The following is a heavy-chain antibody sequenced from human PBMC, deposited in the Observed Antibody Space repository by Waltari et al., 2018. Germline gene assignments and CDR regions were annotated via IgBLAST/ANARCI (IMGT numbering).Heavy chain of an antibody. D-gene: IGHD5-18*01. V-gene: IGHV4-59*01. CDR1: GGSISSYY. J-gene: IGHJ6*03. CDR2: IYYSGST. Sequence: QVQLQESGPGLVKPSETLSLTCTVSGGSISSYYWRWLRQPPGKGLEWIGYIYYSGSTNYNPSLKSRVTISVDTSKNQFSLKLSSVTAADTAVYYCARVRGDTAMVRGLYYMDVWGKGTTVTVSS. CDR3: ARVRGDTAMVRGLYYMDV.